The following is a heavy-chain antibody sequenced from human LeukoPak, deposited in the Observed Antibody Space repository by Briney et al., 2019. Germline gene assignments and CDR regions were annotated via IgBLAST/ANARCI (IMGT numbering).Heavy chain of an antibody. CDR3: ARDLVGATHRNFDY. Sequence: GGSLRLSCAASGFTFSSYSMNWVRQAPGKGLEWVSSISSSSSYIYYADSVKGRFTISRDNSKNTLYLQMNSLRAEDTAVYYCARDLVGATHRNFDYWGQGTLVTVSS. D-gene: IGHD1-26*01. CDR1: GFTFSSYS. V-gene: IGHV3-21*01. J-gene: IGHJ4*02. CDR2: ISSSSSYI.